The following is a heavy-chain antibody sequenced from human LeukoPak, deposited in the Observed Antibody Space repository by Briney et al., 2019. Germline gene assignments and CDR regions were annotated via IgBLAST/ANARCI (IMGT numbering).Heavy chain of an antibody. V-gene: IGHV1-24*01. D-gene: IGHD6-19*01. CDR2: FDPEADET. CDR3: VRDSSPFAY. Sequence: ASVKVSCKVFGSTLTQLSMHWVRQAPGKGLEWMGGFDPEADETVYAQNFHGRVTVTDDTLSDTTYMELSSLRSEDTAVYYCVRDSSPFAYWGQGTLVTVSS. CDR1: GSTLTQLS. J-gene: IGHJ4*02.